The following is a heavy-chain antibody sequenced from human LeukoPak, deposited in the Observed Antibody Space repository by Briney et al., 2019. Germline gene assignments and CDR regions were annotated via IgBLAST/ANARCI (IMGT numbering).Heavy chain of an antibody. V-gene: IGHV1-69*04. D-gene: IGHD3-3*01. CDR3: ARAFGRDYDFWSGYHRYYFDY. CDR2: IIPILGIA. CDR1: GYTFTGYY. J-gene: IGHJ4*02. Sequence: SVKVSCKASGYTFTGYYMHWVRQAPGQGLEWMGRIIPILGIANYAQKFQGRVTITADKSTSTAYMELSSLRSEDTAVYYCARAFGRDYDFWSGYHRYYFDYWGQGTLVTVSS.